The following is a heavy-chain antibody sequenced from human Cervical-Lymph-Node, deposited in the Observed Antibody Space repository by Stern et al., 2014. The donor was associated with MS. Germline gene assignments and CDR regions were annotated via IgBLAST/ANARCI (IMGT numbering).Heavy chain of an antibody. J-gene: IGHJ6*02. D-gene: IGHD1-26*01. V-gene: IGHV2-5*02. CDR2: ISWDDDR. Sequence: ESGPTLVKPTQTLTLTCTFSGFSLSTSGVGVGWIRQPPGKALEWPALISWDDDRRYRPSLRSRLTITKDTSKNQVVLTMTNMDPVDTATYYCAHTLSGRRYYYYGMDVWGQGTTVTVSS. CDR1: GFSLSTSGVG. CDR3: AHTLSGRRYYYYGMDV.